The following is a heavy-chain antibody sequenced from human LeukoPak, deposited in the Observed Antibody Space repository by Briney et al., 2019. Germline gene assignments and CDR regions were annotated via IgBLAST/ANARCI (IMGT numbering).Heavy chain of an antibody. J-gene: IGHJ5*02. CDR1: GFTYSSYG. V-gene: IGHV3-23*01. Sequence: GASLRLSCGTSGFTYSSYGMNWVRQAPGKGLEWVSSINSSGGIAYYADSVKGRFTISRDNSRNTLFLQMNSLRAEDTAIYYCAKDQGELRFDPWGQGTLVTVSS. CDR2: INSSGGIA. D-gene: IGHD1-26*01. CDR3: AKDQGELRFDP.